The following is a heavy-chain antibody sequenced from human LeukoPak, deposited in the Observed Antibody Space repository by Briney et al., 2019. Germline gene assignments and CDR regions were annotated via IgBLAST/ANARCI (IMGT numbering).Heavy chain of an antibody. D-gene: IGHD3-22*01. CDR2: INPNSGGT. CDR1: GYTFTGYY. CDR3: AILFVYYNSSVFFDY. J-gene: IGHJ4*02. V-gene: IGHV1-2*02. Sequence: ASVKVSCKASGYTFTGYYMHWVRQAPGQGLEWMGWINPNSGGTNYAQKFQGRVTMTRDTSISTAYMELSRLRSDDTAVYYCAILFVYYNSSVFFDYWGQEPLVTVSS.